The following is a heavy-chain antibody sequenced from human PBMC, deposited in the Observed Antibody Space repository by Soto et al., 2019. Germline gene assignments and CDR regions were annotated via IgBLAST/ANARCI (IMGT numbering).Heavy chain of an antibody. J-gene: IGHJ4*02. CDR2: IYSGGST. Sequence: EVQLVESGGGLIQPGGSLRLSCAASGFTVSSTYMSWLRLAPGKGLEWLSVIYSGGSTYYADSVKGRFTISRDNSKNTLYLQMNSLRAEDTAVYYCARSGYSYGPFDYWGQGTLVTVSS. CDR1: GFTVSSTY. V-gene: IGHV3-53*01. CDR3: ARSGYSYGPFDY. D-gene: IGHD5-18*01.